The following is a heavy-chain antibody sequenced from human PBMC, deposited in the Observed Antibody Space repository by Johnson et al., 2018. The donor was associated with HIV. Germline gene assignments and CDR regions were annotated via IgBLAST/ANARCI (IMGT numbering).Heavy chain of an antibody. J-gene: IGHJ3*02. CDR2: IYSGGST. D-gene: IGHD3-10*01. CDR1: GFTVSRNY. Sequence: VQLVESGGGVVHPGKSLRLSCAASGFTVSRNYMNWVRQAPGKGLEWVSVIYSGGSTYYADSVKGRFTISRDSSKNTLYLQMNSLRAEDTAMYYCARSPGEADAFDIWGQGTMVTVSS. CDR3: ARSPGEADAFDI. V-gene: IGHV3-66*02.